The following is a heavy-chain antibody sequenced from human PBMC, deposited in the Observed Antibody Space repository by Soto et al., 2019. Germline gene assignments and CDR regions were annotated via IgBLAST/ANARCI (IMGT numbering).Heavy chain of an antibody. D-gene: IGHD3-3*01. V-gene: IGHV4-31*03. CDR1: GGSISSGDYY. J-gene: IGHJ5*02. CDR2: IYYSGST. CDR3: ARWWSGRRQGFDP. Sequence: QVQLQESGPGLVKPSQTLSLTCTVSGGSISSGDYYWSWIRQHPGKGLEWIGYIYYSGSTYYNPSIKSRVTISVDTSKNQFSLKLSCVTAADTAVYYCARWWSGRRQGFDPWGQGTLVTVSS.